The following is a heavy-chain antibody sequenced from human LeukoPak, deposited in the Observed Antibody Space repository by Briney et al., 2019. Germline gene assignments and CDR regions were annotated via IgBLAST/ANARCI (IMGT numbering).Heavy chain of an antibody. V-gene: IGHV4-34*01. J-gene: IGHJ4*02. Sequence: PSETLSLTCAVYGGSFSGHYWTWIRQPPGKGLEWIGEINHSGSTTYNPSLNSRVTISVDTSKDQFSLRLSSVTAADTAVYYCARPRYGSGSLDSWGQGTLVTVSS. CDR3: ARPRYGSGSLDS. D-gene: IGHD3-10*01. CDR1: GGSFSGHY. CDR2: INHSGST.